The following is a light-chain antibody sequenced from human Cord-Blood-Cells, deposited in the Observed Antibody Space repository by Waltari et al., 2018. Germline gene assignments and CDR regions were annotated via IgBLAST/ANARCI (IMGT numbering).Light chain of an antibody. CDR2: DAS. CDR1: QSVSSY. J-gene: IGKJ4*02. CDR3: QQRSNWLT. Sequence: EIVLTQSPATLSLSPGERATLSCRASQSVSSYLAWYQQKPGQAPRLLIYDASNRATGIPGRFSGSGAGTDFSVTISILDCEECAVYYCQQRSNWLTCGGWSKVEIK. V-gene: IGKV3-11*01.